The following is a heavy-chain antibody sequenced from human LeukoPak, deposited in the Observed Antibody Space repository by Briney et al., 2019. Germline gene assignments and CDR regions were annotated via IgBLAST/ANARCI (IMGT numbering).Heavy chain of an antibody. J-gene: IGHJ4*02. V-gene: IGHV3-21*01. CDR1: GFTFSSYS. D-gene: IGHD3-10*01. CDR2: ISSSSSYI. Sequence: PGGSLRLSGAASGFTFSSYSMNWVRQAPGKGLEWVSSISSSSSYIYYADSVKGRFTISRDNAKNSLYLQMNSLRAEDTAVYYCARGHGSGSYYNKSAYYFDYWGQGTLVTVSS. CDR3: ARGHGSGSYYNKSAYYFDY.